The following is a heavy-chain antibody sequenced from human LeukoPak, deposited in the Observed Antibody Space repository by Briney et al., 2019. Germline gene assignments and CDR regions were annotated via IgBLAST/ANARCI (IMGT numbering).Heavy chain of an antibody. V-gene: IGHV1-69*05. D-gene: IGHD6-13*01. CDR1: GGTFSSYT. CDR2: IIPIFGTA. Sequence: PVKVSCKASGGTFSSYTISWVRQAPGQGLEWMGGIIPIFGTANYAQKFQGRVTITTDESTSTAYMELSSLRSEDTAVYYCASATGYSSSWSLYYYYYMDVWGKGTTVTVSS. CDR3: ASATGYSSSWSLYYYYYMDV. J-gene: IGHJ6*03.